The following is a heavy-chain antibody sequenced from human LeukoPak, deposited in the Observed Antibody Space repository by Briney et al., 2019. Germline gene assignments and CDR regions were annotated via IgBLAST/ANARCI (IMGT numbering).Heavy chain of an antibody. CDR2: ISSSGSTI. CDR3: ARVQGYCSSTSCYTPGLYYYGMDV. J-gene: IGHJ6*02. V-gene: IGHV3-11*01. D-gene: IGHD2-2*02. Sequence: GGSPRLSCAASGFTFSDYYMTWIRQAPGKGLEWVSYISSSGSTIYYADSVKGRFTISRDNAKNSLYLQMNSLRAEDTAVYYCARVQGYCSSTSCYTPGLYYYGMDVWGQGTTVTVSS. CDR1: GFTFSDYY.